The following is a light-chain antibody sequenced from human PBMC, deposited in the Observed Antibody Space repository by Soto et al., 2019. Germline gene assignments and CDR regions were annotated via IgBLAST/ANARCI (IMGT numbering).Light chain of an antibody. CDR1: SSNIGAGYD. J-gene: IGLJ2*01. CDR3: QSYDSSLSSWL. Sequence: QSVLTQPPSVSGAPGQRVTISCTGSSSNIGAGYDVHWYQQTPGTAPKLLIHGNNNRPSEVPDRFSGSKSGTSASLAINVLQAEDEADYYCQSYDSSLSSWLFGGGTKLTVL. V-gene: IGLV1-40*01. CDR2: GNN.